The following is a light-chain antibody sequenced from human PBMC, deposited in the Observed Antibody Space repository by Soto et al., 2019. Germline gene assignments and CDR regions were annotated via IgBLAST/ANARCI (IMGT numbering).Light chain of an antibody. CDR2: GAS. V-gene: IGKV3-15*01. CDR3: HQCYSWPPT. Sequence: EIVMTQSPATLSVSPGERATLSCRASRSVSSNLAWYQQKPGQAPRLLIYGASTRATGISANFSASGSGTEFTLTISSLQSEDFAVYYCHQCYSWPPTF. J-gene: IGKJ1*01. CDR1: RSVSSN.